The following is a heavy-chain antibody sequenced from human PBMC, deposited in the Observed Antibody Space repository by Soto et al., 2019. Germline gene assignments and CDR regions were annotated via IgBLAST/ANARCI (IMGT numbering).Heavy chain of an antibody. CDR2: VIPILGIA. D-gene: IGHD1-26*01. J-gene: IGHJ4*02. CDR3: ASFHHTAIVGAAYFDY. V-gene: IGHV1-69*02. CDR1: GGTFSSYI. Sequence: QVQLVQSGAEVKKPGSSVKVSCKASGGTFSSYIISWVRQAPGQGLEWMGRVIPILGIANYAQKFQGRVTITADKSTSKVSMALSSLRSEDTAVYYCASFHHTAIVGAAYFDYWGQGTRVPVSS.